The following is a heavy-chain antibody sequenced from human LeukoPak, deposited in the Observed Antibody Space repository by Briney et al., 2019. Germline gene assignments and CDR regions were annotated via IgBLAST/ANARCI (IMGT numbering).Heavy chain of an antibody. J-gene: IGHJ3*02. CDR1: GYTFTGYY. D-gene: IGHD3-22*01. CDR2: INPNSGGT. Sequence: ASVKVSCKASGYTFTGYYMHWVRQAPGQGLEWMGWINPNSGGTNYAQKFQGRVTMTRDTSISTAYMELNRLRSDDTAVYYCARGAITMIVVALGAFDIWGQGTMVTVSS. CDR3: ARGAITMIVVALGAFDI. V-gene: IGHV1-2*02.